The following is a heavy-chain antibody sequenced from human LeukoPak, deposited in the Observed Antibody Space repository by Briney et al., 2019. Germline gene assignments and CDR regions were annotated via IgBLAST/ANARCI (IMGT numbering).Heavy chain of an antibody. Sequence: GGSLRLSCAASGFTFSSYEMNWVRQAPGKGLEWVSAISGSGGSTYYADSVKGRFTISRDNSKNTLYLQMNSLRAEDTAVYYCAKDWGYYYYYYMDVWGKGTTVTISS. D-gene: IGHD3-16*01. CDR3: AKDWGYYYYYYMDV. CDR2: ISGSGGST. J-gene: IGHJ6*03. V-gene: IGHV3-23*01. CDR1: GFTFSSYE.